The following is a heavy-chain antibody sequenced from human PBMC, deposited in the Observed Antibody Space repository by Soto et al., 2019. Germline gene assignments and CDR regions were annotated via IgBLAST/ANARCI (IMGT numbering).Heavy chain of an antibody. D-gene: IGHD2-2*01. CDR1: GFTFGSYA. J-gene: IGHJ6*02. CDR3: AKGSSSTRWIVRDYYYGMDV. Sequence: GGSLRLSCAASGFTFGSYAMSWVRQAPGKGLEWVSAISGSGGSTYYADSVKGRFTISRDNSKNTLYLQMNSLRAEDTAVYYCAKGSSSTRWIVRDYYYGMDVWGQGTTVTVSS. CDR2: ISGSGGST. V-gene: IGHV3-23*01.